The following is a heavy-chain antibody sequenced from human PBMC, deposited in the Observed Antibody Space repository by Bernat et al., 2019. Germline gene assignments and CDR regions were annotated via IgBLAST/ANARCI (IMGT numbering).Heavy chain of an antibody. CDR3: ARGRCGGGTGYSVDYSWGGCSGLGYFDD. D-gene: IGHD2-15*01. CDR2: IIPIFGPA. J-gene: IGHJ4*02. CDR1: GGTFSSNA. Sequence: QVQLVQSGAEVKKPGSSVKVSCKASGGTFSSNAISWVRQAPGQGLEWMGGIIPIFGPANYAQKFQDRVAITADESTRTAYLEMSRLRSEDTAVYYWARGRCGGGTGYSVDYSWGGCSGLGYFDDWGQGTLVTVSS. V-gene: IGHV1-69*01.